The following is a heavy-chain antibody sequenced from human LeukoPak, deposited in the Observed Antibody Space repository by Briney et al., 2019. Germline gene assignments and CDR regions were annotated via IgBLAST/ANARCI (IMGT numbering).Heavy chain of an antibody. Sequence: SETLSLTCTVSGGSISSGNYYWSWIRQPPGEGLEWIGHIYYSGSTYSNPSLRSQLTISVDTSKNQFSLKLSSVTAADTAVYYCARESDSSGYYHFDYWGQGTLATVSS. CDR3: ARESDSSGYYHFDY. CDR1: GGSISSGNYY. V-gene: IGHV4-30-4*02. J-gene: IGHJ4*02. CDR2: IYYSGST. D-gene: IGHD3-22*01.